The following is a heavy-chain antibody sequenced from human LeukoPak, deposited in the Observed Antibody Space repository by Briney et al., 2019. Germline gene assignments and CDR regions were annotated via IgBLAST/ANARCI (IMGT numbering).Heavy chain of an antibody. CDR2: INPSGGST. CDR1: GYTFTSYY. D-gene: IGHD3-3*01. CDR3: ARDNYDFWGGYYTVGYFDY. J-gene: IGHJ4*02. Sequence: ASVKVSCKASGYTFTSYYMHWVRQAPGQGLEWMGIINPSGGSTSYAQKFQSRVTMTRDTSTSTVYMELSSLRSEDTAVYYCARDNYDFWGGYYTVGYFDYWGQGTLVTVSS. V-gene: IGHV1-46*01.